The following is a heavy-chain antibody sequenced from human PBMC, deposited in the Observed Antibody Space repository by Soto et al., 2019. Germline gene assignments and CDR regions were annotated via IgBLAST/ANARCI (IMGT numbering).Heavy chain of an antibody. D-gene: IGHD3-3*01. Sequence: QVQLVESGGGVVQPGGSLRVSCATSGFTFGSHGMHWVRQAPGKGLEWVGVIWSDGSKKYYADSVKGRFTISRDTSKNTWYLQMNSLRAEDTAVYYCARRSEPRGFWSAYVLDYGMDVWGQGTTVTVSS. CDR3: ARRSEPRGFWSAYVLDYGMDV. CDR1: GFTFGSHG. J-gene: IGHJ6*02. CDR2: IWSDGSKK. V-gene: IGHV3-33*01.